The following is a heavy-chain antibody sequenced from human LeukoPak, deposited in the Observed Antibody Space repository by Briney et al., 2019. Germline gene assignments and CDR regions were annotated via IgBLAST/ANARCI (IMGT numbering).Heavy chain of an antibody. J-gene: IGHJ4*02. Sequence: SETLSLTCTVSGGSISSYYWSWIRQPPGKGLEWIGYIYYSGSTNYNPSLKSRVTISVDTSKNQFSLKLSSVTAADTAVYYCARDSGSSRGSDYWGQGTLVTVSS. CDR3: ARDSGSSRGSDY. CDR1: GGSISSYY. D-gene: IGHD6-13*01. V-gene: IGHV4-59*01. CDR2: IYYSGST.